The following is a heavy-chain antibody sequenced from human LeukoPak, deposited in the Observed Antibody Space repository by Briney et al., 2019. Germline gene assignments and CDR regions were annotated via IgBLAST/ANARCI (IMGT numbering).Heavy chain of an antibody. CDR3: ASERRDGYNSEIY. J-gene: IGHJ4*02. D-gene: IGHD5-24*01. Sequence: PGGSLRLSCAASGFTFSSYSMNWVRQAPGKGLEWVSYISSSSSTIYYADSVKGRFTISRDNAKNSLYPQMNSLRAEDTAVYYCASERRDGYNSEIYWGQGTLVTVSS. V-gene: IGHV3-48*01. CDR1: GFTFSSYS. CDR2: ISSSSSTI.